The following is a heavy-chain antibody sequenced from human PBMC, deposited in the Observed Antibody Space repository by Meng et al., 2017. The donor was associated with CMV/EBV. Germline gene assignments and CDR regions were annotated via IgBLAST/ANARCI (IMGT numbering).Heavy chain of an antibody. V-gene: IGHV3-23*01. CDR3: ARPSKSVGSSPGDY. CDR2: ISGSGGST. CDR1: GFTFSSYA. Sequence: ADGFTFSSYAMSWVRQAPGKGLEWVSAISGSGGSTYYADSVKGRFTISRDNSKNTLYLQMNSLRAEDTAVYYCARPSKSVGSSPGDYWGQGTLVTVSS. D-gene: IGHD6-6*01. J-gene: IGHJ4*02.